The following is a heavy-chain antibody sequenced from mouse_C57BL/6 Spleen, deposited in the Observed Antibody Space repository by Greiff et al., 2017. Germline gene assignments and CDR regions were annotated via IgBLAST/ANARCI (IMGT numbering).Heavy chain of an antibody. J-gene: IGHJ2*01. D-gene: IGHD1-1*01. V-gene: IGHV1-42*01. Sequence: EVQLQESGPELVKPGASVKISCKASGYSFTGYYMNWVKQSPEKSLEWIGEINPSTGGTTYNQKVKAKATLTVDKSSSTAYMQLKSLTSEDSAVYYCARAHYYGSGGYYFDYWGQGTTLTVSS. CDR2: INPSTGGT. CDR1: GYSFTGYY. CDR3: ARAHYYGSGGYYFDY.